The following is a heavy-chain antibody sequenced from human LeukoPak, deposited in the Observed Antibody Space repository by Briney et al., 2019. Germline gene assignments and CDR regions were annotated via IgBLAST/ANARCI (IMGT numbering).Heavy chain of an antibody. J-gene: IGHJ5*02. CDR1: GFTFSAYW. CDR3: AREAQVGGALQS. D-gene: IGHD1-26*01. CDR2: INTDGSRT. V-gene: IGHV3-74*01. Sequence: GGSLRLSCAASGFTFSAYWMHWVRQVPGKGLVWVSRINTDGSRTTYADSVQGRFTISRDTAKNTLFLQMNSLRAEDTAVYYCAREAQVGGALQSWGQGTLVTVSS.